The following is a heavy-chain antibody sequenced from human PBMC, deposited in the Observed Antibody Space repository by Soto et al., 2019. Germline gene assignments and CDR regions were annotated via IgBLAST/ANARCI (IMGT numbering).Heavy chain of an antibody. CDR2: INAGNGNT. CDR1: GYTFTSYA. J-gene: IGHJ4*02. Sequence: QVQLVQSGAEVKKPGASVKVSCKASGYTFTSYAMHWVRQAPGQRLEWMGWINAGNGNTKYSQKFQGRVTITRDTSASAAYMELSSLRSEDTAVYYCARDASYLHIAAAGTPDYWGQGTLVTVSS. D-gene: IGHD6-13*01. V-gene: IGHV1-3*01. CDR3: ARDASYLHIAAAGTPDY.